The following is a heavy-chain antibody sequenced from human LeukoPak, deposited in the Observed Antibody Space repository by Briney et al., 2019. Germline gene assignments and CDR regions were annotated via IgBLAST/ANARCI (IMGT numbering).Heavy chain of an antibody. CDR2: IYYSGST. J-gene: IGHJ4*02. D-gene: IGHD3-16*01. V-gene: IGHV4-39*07. CDR3: SGLREPRDDY. CDR1: GGSISSSSYY. Sequence: SETLSLTCTVSGGSISSSSYYWGWIRQPPGKGLEWIGSIYYSGSTYYNPSLKSRVTISVDTSKNQFSLKLSSVTAADTAVYYCSGLREPRDDYWGQGTLVTVSS.